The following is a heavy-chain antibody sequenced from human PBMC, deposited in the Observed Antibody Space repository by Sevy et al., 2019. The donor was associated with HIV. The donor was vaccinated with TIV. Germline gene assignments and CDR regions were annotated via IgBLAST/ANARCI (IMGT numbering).Heavy chain of an antibody. V-gene: IGHV3-23*01. CDR3: AKPIVVVPAAIIAAAGNFDY. D-gene: IGHD2-2*02. CDR2: ISGSGGST. J-gene: IGHJ4*02. Sequence: GESLKISCAASGFTFSSYAMSWVRQAPGKGLEWVSAISGSGGSTYYADSVKGRFTISRDNSKNTLYLQMNSLRAEDSAVHYCAKPIVVVPAAIIAAAGNFDYWGQGTLVTVSS. CDR1: GFTFSSYA.